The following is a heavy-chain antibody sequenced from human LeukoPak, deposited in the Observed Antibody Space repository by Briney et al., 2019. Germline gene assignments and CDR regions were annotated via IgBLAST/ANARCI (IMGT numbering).Heavy chain of an antibody. CDR2: ICPDGTVT. CDR1: GFTVSNNY. V-gene: IGHV3-74*01. Sequence: GGSLRLSCAASGFTVSNNYMSWVRQAPGKGPMWVSRICPDGTVTNYADSVKARFSISRDNARNTVYLQMNSLRAEDTAVYYCVRDFRSADYWGQGTLVTVSS. J-gene: IGHJ4*02. CDR3: VRDFRSADY.